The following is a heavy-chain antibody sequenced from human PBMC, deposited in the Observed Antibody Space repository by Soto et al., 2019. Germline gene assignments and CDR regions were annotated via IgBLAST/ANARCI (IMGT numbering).Heavy chain of an antibody. J-gene: IGHJ6*02. V-gene: IGHV3-48*03. CDR3: ARVYHYGMDV. Sequence: PGGSLRLSCAASAFTFSSYEMNWVRQAPGKWLVWVSSISSSGSTIYYADSVKGRFTISSDNAKNSLYLQMNSLRAEDTAVYYCARVYHYGMDVWGQVXTVTVSS. CDR1: AFTFSSYE. CDR2: ISSSGSTI.